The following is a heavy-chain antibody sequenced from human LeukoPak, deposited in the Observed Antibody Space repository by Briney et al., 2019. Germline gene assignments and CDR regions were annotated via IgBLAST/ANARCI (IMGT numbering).Heavy chain of an antibody. CDR1: GFTFSSYW. D-gene: IGHD4-17*01. J-gene: IGHJ4*02. Sequence: GGSLRLSCAASGFTFSSYWMTWVRQAPGKGLEWVANIKQDGSEKYYVDSVKGRFTISRGNAKNSLYLQMNSLRAEDTAVYYCAREVTTVTTFDYWGQGTLVTVSS. CDR2: IKQDGSEK. V-gene: IGHV3-7*01. CDR3: AREVTTVTTFDY.